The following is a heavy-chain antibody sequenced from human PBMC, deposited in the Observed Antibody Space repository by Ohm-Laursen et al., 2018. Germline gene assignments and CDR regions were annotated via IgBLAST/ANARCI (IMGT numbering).Heavy chain of an antibody. V-gene: IGHV1-2*02. CDR1: GYTFTGYY. Sequence: ASVKVSCKASGYTFTGYYVNWVRQAPGQGLEWMGWINPSSGDTNYAQKFQGRVTMTTDTSTTTAYMEVSRLRSDDTAVYYCARGGGSGWPNFDYWGQGTLVTVSS. J-gene: IGHJ4*02. CDR3: ARGGGSGWPNFDY. D-gene: IGHD6-19*01. CDR2: INPSSGDT.